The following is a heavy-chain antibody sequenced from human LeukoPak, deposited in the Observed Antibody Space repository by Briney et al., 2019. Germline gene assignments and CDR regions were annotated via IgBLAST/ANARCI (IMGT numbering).Heavy chain of an antibody. CDR1: GFTFSSYG. CDR2: ISGSGGST. CDR3: AKDLGNNWNDANWFDP. V-gene: IGHV3-23*01. D-gene: IGHD1-1*01. J-gene: IGHJ5*02. Sequence: GGSLRLSCAASGFTFSSYGMSWVRQAPGKGLEWVSAISGSGGSTYYADSVKGRFTISRDNSKNTLYLQMNSLRAEDTAVYYCAKDLGNNWNDANWFDPWGQGTLVTVSS.